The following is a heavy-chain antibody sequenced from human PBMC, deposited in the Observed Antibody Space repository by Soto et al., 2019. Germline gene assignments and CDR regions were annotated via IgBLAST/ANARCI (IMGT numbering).Heavy chain of an antibody. CDR3: ARTPFDRLRRFDP. Sequence: QVQLQESGPGLVKPSETLSLTCTVSGGSVRSGGHYWSWIRQPPGKGLEWIGYIYYSGNTNYNPSLQSRVTISVDTSKNQFSLKLSSVTAADTAVYYCARTPFDRLRRFDPWGQGTLVTVSS. V-gene: IGHV4-61*08. CDR2: IYYSGNT. D-gene: IGHD5-12*01. CDR1: GGSVRSGGHY. J-gene: IGHJ5*02.